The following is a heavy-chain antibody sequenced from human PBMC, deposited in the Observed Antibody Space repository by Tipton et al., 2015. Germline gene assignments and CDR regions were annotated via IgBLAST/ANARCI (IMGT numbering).Heavy chain of an antibody. V-gene: IGHV1-69*01. CDR2: IIPFFGIP. Sequence: QLVQSGPEVKKPGSSVRVSCKASGGTFSSHAISWVRQAPGQGLEWMGGIIPFFGIPNYAQNFQGRVTITADESTSTADMEMSSLKSEDTAVYYCTRHTARGAFHIWGQGTMVTVSS. D-gene: IGHD3-10*01. J-gene: IGHJ3*02. CDR1: GGTFSSHA. CDR3: TRHTARGAFHI.